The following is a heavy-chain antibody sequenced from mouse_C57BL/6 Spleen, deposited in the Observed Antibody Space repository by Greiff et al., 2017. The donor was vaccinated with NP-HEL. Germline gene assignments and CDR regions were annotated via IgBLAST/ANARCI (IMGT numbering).Heavy chain of an antibody. J-gene: IGHJ3*01. CDR1: GYTFTSYG. D-gene: IGHD2-4*01. V-gene: IGHV1-81*01. Sequence: VQLQQSGAELARPGASVKLSCKASGYTFTSYGISWVKQRTGQGLEWIGEIYPRSGNTYYNEKFKGKATLTANKSSSTAYMELRSLTAEDSAVFFYARSPYDDYDPRFAYWGQGTLVTVSA. CDR3: ARSPYDDYDPRFAY. CDR2: IYPRSGNT.